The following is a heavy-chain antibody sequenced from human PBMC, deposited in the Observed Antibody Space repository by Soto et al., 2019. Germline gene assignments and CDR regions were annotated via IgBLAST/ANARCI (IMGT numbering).Heavy chain of an antibody. CDR3: ARAHRPLYYYDSSGYYSFDY. J-gene: IGHJ4*02. Sequence: SVKVSCKASGGTFSSYAISWVRQAPGQGLEWMGGIIPIFGTANYAQKFQGRVTITADKSTSTAYMELSSLRSEDTAVYYCARAHRPLYYYDSSGYYSFDYWGQGTPVTVSS. D-gene: IGHD3-22*01. CDR2: IIPIFGTA. V-gene: IGHV1-69*06. CDR1: GGTFSSYA.